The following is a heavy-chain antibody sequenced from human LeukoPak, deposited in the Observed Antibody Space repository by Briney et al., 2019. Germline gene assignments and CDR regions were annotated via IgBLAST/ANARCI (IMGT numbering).Heavy chain of an antibody. D-gene: IGHD2/OR15-2a*01. J-gene: IGHJ4*02. Sequence: PSETLSLTCTVSGASITSYYWSWLRQPPGKGLEWIGYIYYSGTTSYSPSLKSRVTISVDTSKNQFSLKLNSVTAADTAVYYCARFLVPSSWTYWGQGTLVTVSS. V-gene: IGHV4-59*08. CDR2: IYYSGTT. CDR3: ARFLVPSSWTY. CDR1: GASITSYY.